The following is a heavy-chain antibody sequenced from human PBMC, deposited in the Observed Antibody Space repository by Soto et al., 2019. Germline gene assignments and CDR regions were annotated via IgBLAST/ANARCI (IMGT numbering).Heavy chain of an antibody. J-gene: IGHJ5*02. CDR1: GFTFRGSA. Sequence: PGGSLRLSCAASGFTFRGSAMHWVRQASGKGLEWVGRIRSKANSYATAYAASVKGRFTISRDDSKNTAYLQMNSLKTEDTAVYYCTRHSYYYDSSGYYYEEDWFDPWGQGTLVTVSS. CDR2: IRSKANSYAT. D-gene: IGHD3-22*01. CDR3: TRHSYYYDSSGYYYEEDWFDP. V-gene: IGHV3-73*01.